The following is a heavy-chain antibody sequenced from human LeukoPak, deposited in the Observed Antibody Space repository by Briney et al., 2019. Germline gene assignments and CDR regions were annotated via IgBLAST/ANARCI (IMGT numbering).Heavy chain of an antibody. V-gene: IGHV4-59*01. J-gene: IGHJ4*02. D-gene: IGHD3-22*01. CDR3: ARDLSSGRGGGYYDKTDY. CDR1: GGSISSYY. CDR2: IYYSGST. Sequence: SETLSLTCTVSGGSISSYYWSWIRQPPGKGLEWIGYIYYSGSTNYNPSLKSRVTISVDTSKNQFSLKLRSVTAADTAVYYCARDLSSGRGGGYYDKTDYWGQGTLVTVSS.